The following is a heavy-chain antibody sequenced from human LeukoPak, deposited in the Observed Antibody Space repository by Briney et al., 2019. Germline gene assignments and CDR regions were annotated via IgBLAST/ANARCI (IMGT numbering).Heavy chain of an antibody. CDR1: GFTFSSYW. CDR3: ARGDYDFSIDY. D-gene: IGHD3-3*01. CDR2: IKQDGSEK. J-gene: IGHJ4*02. Sequence: GGSLRLSCTVSGFTFSSYWMSWVRQAPGKGLEWVANIKQDGSEKYYVDSVKGRFTISRDNAKNSLYLQMNSLRAEDTAVYYCARGDYDFSIDYWGQGTLVTVSS. V-gene: IGHV3-7*01.